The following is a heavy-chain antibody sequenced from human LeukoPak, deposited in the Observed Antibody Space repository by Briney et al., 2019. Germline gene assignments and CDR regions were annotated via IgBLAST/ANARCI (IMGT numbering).Heavy chain of an antibody. Sequence: ASVKVSCKASGYTFTGYYMHWVRQAPGQGLEWMGWINPNSGGTNYAQKFQGRVTMTRDTSISTAYMELSRLRSDDTAVYYCARGPDYGDYVWDYWGQGTLVTVSS. CDR2: INPNSGGT. CDR3: ARGPDYGDYVWDY. J-gene: IGHJ4*02. D-gene: IGHD4-17*01. CDR1: GYTFTGYY. V-gene: IGHV1-2*02.